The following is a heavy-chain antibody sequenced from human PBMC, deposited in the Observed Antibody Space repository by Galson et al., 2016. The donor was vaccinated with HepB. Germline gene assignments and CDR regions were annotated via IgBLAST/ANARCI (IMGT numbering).Heavy chain of an antibody. J-gene: IGHJ6*02. CDR1: GYSFITFY. CDR2: INPVDGAT. V-gene: IGHV1-46*01. Sequence: SVKVSCKASGYSFITFYVHWVRQAPGQGLEWVTLINPVDGATRYAQKFQGRVTTTRDTSTRTVYMELSSLTFEDTAVYYCARDAPRGYDLWHGMDVWGQGTTVTVSS. CDR3: ARDAPRGYDLWHGMDV. D-gene: IGHD3-3*01.